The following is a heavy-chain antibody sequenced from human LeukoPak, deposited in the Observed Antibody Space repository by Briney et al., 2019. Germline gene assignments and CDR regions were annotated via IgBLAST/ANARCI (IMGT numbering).Heavy chain of an antibody. V-gene: IGHV4-61*01. CDR3: ARSPRAGGYYAPRIFDY. D-gene: IGHD3-3*01. J-gene: IGHJ4*02. CDR1: GGSVGSGSYY. Sequence: SETLSLTCTVSGGSVGSGSYYWSWIRQPPGKGPEWIGYIYFSGSTNYNPSLKSRVTISVDTSKNQFSLKLGSVTAADTAVYYCARSPRAGGYYAPRIFDYWGQGSLVTVSS. CDR2: IYFSGST.